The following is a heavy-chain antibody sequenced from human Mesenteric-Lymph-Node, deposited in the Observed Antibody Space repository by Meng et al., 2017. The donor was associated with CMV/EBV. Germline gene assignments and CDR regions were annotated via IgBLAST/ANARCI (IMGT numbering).Heavy chain of an antibody. CDR3: ARDAGSYDY. Sequence: GSLRLSCTVSGGSVSSTSYYWGWIRQPPGKGLEWIGSIYYSGRTYYNPSLKSRVTMSLDTSKNQFSLKLSSVTAADTAMYYCARDAGSYDYWGQGTLVTVSS. V-gene: IGHV4-39*07. CDR1: GGSVSSTSYY. J-gene: IGHJ4*02. D-gene: IGHD3-10*01. CDR2: IYYSGRT.